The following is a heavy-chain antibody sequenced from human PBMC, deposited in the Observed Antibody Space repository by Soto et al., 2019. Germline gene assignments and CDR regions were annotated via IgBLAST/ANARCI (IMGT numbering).Heavy chain of an antibody. CDR2: IDYRGNI. Sequence: LSLTCTVSGGSISSSAYFWAWIRQPPGKGLQWLACIDYRGNIYNNPSLKSRVTVSVDTSKNQFSLKLDSVTAADTAVYYCSRRAPEGFDPWGQGILVTVAS. J-gene: IGHJ5*02. CDR1: GGSISSSAYF. CDR3: SRRAPEGFDP. V-gene: IGHV4-39*01.